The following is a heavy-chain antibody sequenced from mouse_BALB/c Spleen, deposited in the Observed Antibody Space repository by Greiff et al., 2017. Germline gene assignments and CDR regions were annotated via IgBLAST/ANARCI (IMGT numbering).Heavy chain of an antibody. J-gene: IGHJ4*01. CDR1: GFNIKAYY. D-gene: IGHD1-1*01. CDR2: IDPENGDT. Sequence: EVQLQQSGAELVKPGASVKLSCTASGFNIKAYYMHWVKQRPEQGLEWIGWIDPENGDTEYAPKFQGKATMTAATSSNTADLQLSSLTSEDTAVYYCNPYYYGSSPLAMEYWGQGTSVTVSS. V-gene: IGHV14-4*02. CDR3: NPYYYGSSPLAMEY.